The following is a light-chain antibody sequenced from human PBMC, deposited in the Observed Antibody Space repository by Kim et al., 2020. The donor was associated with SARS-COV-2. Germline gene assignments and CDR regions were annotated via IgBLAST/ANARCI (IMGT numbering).Light chain of an antibody. CDR3: ATWDDSLNAWV. Sequence: ELTQPPSASGTPGQRVTISCSGGSSKIGSYTVNWYQQLPGTAPKLLIYNKNQRPSGVPDRFSGSKSGTSASLAISGLQSEDEADYYCATWDDSLNAWVFGGGTQLTVL. CDR1: SSKIGSYT. J-gene: IGLJ3*02. V-gene: IGLV1-44*01. CDR2: NKN.